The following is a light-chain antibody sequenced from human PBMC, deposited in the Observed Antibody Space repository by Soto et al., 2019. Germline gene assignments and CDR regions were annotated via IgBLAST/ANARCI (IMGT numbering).Light chain of an antibody. CDR2: KAS. CDR1: QSISSW. V-gene: IGKV1-5*03. J-gene: IGKJ1*01. Sequence: DIPMTQSPSTLSASVGDGVTITCRASQSISSWLAWYQQKPGKAPKLLIYKASSLEGGVPSRFSGSGSGTEFTLTISSLQPDDFATYYCQQYNSYWTFGQGTKVDIK. CDR3: QQYNSYWT.